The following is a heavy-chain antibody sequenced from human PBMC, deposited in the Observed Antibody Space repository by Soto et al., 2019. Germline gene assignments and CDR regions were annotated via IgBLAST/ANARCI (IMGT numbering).Heavy chain of an antibody. CDR3: ARVEGYENRWFEP. Sequence: SETLSLTCTVSCGAISSGDYYWSWILQPPVKGLEWIGYSYYSGSTYYNSSLKSRVTISVDTSKNQFSLKLSSVTAADTAMYYCARVEGYENRWFEPWGQGSLVSVSS. CDR1: CGAISSGDYY. V-gene: IGHV4-30-4*01. CDR2: SYYSGST. J-gene: IGHJ5*02. D-gene: IGHD5-12*01.